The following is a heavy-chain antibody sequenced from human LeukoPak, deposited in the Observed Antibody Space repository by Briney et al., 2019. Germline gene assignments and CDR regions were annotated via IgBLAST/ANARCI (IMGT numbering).Heavy chain of an antibody. CDR3: TRGRGTIYIFDY. V-gene: IGHV3-48*03. CDR2: ISRSAEII. CDR1: GFTLSNYG. D-gene: IGHD2/OR15-2a*01. J-gene: IGHJ4*02. Sequence: GGSLRLSCTVSGFTLSNYGMNWVRQAPGEGLEWISYISRSAEIIYYADSVKGRFTISRDNAKNTLYLQMNSLRAEDTAVYYCTRGRGTIYIFDYWGQGTLVTVSS.